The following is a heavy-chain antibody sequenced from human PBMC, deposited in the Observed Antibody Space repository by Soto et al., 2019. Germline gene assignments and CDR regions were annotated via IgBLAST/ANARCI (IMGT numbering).Heavy chain of an antibody. D-gene: IGHD2-21*02. J-gene: IGHJ4*02. Sequence: ESVGGVVQPGRSLRLSCAASGFTFSSYAMHWVRQAPGKGLEWVAVISYDGSNKYYADSVKGRFTISRDNSKNTLYLQMNSLRAEDTAVYYCARDRGPYCGGDCYSDYFDYWGQGTLVTVSS. V-gene: IGHV3-30-3*01. CDR1: GFTFSSYA. CDR2: ISYDGSNK. CDR3: ARDRGPYCGGDCYSDYFDY.